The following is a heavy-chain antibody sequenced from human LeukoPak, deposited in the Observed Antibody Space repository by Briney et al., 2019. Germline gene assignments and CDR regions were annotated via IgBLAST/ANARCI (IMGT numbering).Heavy chain of an antibody. Sequence: PSETLSLTCAVYGGSFSGYYWSWIRQPPGKGLEWIGEINHSGSTNYNPSLKSRVTISVDTSKNQFSLKLSSVTAADTAVYYCARGPPAPPPRYCSGGSCPAPIRYYYYMDVWGKGTTVTVSS. CDR3: ARGPPAPPPRYCSGGSCPAPIRYYYYMDV. V-gene: IGHV4-34*01. CDR1: GGSFSGYY. D-gene: IGHD2-15*01. J-gene: IGHJ6*03. CDR2: INHSGST.